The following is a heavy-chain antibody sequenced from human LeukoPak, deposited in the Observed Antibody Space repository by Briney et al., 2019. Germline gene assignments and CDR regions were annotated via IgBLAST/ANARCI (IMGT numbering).Heavy chain of an antibody. D-gene: IGHD6-6*01. CDR2: IIPIFGTA. J-gene: IGHJ4*02. V-gene: IGHV1-69*13. Sequence: SVKVPCKASGGTFSSYAISWVRQAPGQGLEWMGGIIPIFGTANYAQKFQGRVTITADESTSTAYMELSSLRSEDTAVYYCARAPRWGSSYSLPKFDYWGQGTLVTVSS. CDR1: GGTFSSYA. CDR3: ARAPRWGSSYSLPKFDY.